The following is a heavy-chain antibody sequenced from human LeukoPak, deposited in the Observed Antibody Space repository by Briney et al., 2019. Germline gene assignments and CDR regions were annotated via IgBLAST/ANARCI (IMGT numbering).Heavy chain of an antibody. CDR3: ARVVYPLSPEGAFDI. J-gene: IGHJ3*02. D-gene: IGHD2-8*01. Sequence: GASVKVSCKASGYTFTSYDINWVRQATGQGLEWMGWMNPNSGNTGYAQKFQGRVTMTRNTSISTAYMELSRLRSDDTAVYYCARVVYPLSPEGAFDIWGQGTMVTVSS. V-gene: IGHV1-8*01. CDR2: MNPNSGNT. CDR1: GYTFTSYD.